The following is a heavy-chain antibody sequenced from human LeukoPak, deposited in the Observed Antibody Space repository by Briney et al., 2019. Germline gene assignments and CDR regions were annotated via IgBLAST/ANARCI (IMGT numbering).Heavy chain of an antibody. CDR1: GGSFSGYY. D-gene: IGHD2-2*01. Sequence: PSETLSLTCAVYGGSFSGYYWSWIRQPPGKGLEWIGEINHSGSTNYNPSLKSRVTISVDTSKNQFSLKLSSVTAADTAVYYCARSRYCSSTSCYRGRWFDPWGQGTLVTVSS. J-gene: IGHJ5*02. V-gene: IGHV4-34*01. CDR3: ARSRYCSSTSCYRGRWFDP. CDR2: INHSGST.